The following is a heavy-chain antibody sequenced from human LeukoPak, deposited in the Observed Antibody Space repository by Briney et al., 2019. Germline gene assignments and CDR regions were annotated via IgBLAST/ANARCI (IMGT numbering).Heavy chain of an antibody. D-gene: IGHD3-10*02. J-gene: IGHJ4*02. CDR1: GGSLSPYY. CDR2: IYYSGNT. CDR3: ARSTGTTMFIDY. Sequence: PSETLSLTCTVSGGSLSPYYWSWIRQPPGKGVEWRAYIYYSGNTHYNPSLKTRVAISVHTSKNQFSLKLSSVTAADTAVYYCARSTGTTMFIDYWGQGTLVTVSS. V-gene: IGHV4-59*01.